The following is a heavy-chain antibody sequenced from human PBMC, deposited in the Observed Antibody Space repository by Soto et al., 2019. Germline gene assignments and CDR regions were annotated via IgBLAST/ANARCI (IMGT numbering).Heavy chain of an antibody. CDR1: GFTFDDYA. CDR3: ARGRGEYYDFWSGYYGGYFDY. CDR2: ISWNSGSI. J-gene: IGHJ4*02. Sequence: EVQLVESGGGLVQPGRSLRLSCAASGFTFDDYAMHWVRQAPGKGLEWVSGISWNSGSIGYADSVKGRFTISRDNAKNSLYLQMNSLRAEDTAVYYCARGRGEYYDFWSGYYGGYFDYWGQGTLVTVSS. V-gene: IGHV3-9*01. D-gene: IGHD3-3*01.